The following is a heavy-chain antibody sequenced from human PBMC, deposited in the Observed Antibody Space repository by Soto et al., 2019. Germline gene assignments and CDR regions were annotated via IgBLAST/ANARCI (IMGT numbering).Heavy chain of an antibody. D-gene: IGHD2-15*01. CDR2: INHSGST. Sequence: PSETLSLTCAVYGGSFSGYYWSWIRQPPGKGLEWIGEINHSGSTNYNPSLKSRVTISVDTSKNQFSLKLSSVTAADTAVYYCARSPSLEDIVVVVAATHYYYYYMDVWGKGTTVTVSS. J-gene: IGHJ6*03. CDR1: GGSFSGYY. CDR3: ARSPSLEDIVVVVAATHYYYYYMDV. V-gene: IGHV4-34*01.